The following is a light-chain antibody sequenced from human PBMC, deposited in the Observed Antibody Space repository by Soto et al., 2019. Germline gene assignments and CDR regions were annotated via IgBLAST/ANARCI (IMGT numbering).Light chain of an antibody. CDR2: GAS. CDR1: QSVSSN. V-gene: IGKV3-15*01. J-gene: IGKJ2*01. CDR3: QQYNNWPPPYT. Sequence: EIVMNQSPATMSVSQGERATLSCRASQSVSSNLAWYQQKPGQAPRLLIYGASTRATGIPARFSGSGSGTEFTLTISSLRSEDFAVYYCQQYNNWPPPYTFGQGTKVDIK.